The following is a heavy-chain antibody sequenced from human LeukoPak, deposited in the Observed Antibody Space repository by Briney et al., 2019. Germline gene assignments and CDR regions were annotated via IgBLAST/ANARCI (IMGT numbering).Heavy chain of an antibody. CDR3: ARGDGAVTTGTFYYYYGVDV. V-gene: IGHV4-61*01. CDR1: GGSVSSGSYY. CDR2: INHSGST. Sequence: SETLSLTCTVSGGSVSSGSYYWSWIRQPPGKGLEWIGEINHSGSTNYNPSLKSRVTISVDTSKNQFSLKLSSVTAADTAVYYCARGDGAVTTGTFYYYYGVDVWGKGTTVTVSS. J-gene: IGHJ6*04. D-gene: IGHD4-17*01.